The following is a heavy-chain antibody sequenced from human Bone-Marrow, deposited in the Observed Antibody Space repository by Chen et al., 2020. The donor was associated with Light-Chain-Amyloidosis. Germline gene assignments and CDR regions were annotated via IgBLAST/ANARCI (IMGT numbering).Heavy chain of an antibody. D-gene: IGHD3-3*01. J-gene: IGHJ6*02. CDR1: XXSFTSYG. V-gene: IGHV1-18*04. CDR2: ISAYTFNT. Sequence: CKDSXXSFTSYGISGVRQAPGQGLEWMGWISAYTFNTKYAQKFQGRGTMTTDTSTSTAXXXXXXXXXXXXAXXXXARDYYTGHGETGMDVWGQGTTVTVSS. CDR3: ARDYYTGHGETGMDV.